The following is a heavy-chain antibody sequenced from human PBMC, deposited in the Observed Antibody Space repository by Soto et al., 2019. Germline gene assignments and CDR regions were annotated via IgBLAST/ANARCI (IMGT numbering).Heavy chain of an antibody. CDR2: MSHSGGT. Sequence: EQLQQWGAGLLKPSETLSLTCAVYGGFVSSGSYYWSWIRQPPGKGLEWIGEMSHSGGTHFNPSLKSRVTISVDTSKNQFSLMMSSVTAADTALYYCARVERGTATTVVDAFDIWGPGTMVTVSS. V-gene: IGHV4-34*01. CDR3: ARVERGTATTVVDAFDI. J-gene: IGHJ3*02. D-gene: IGHD1-1*01. CDR1: GGFVSSGSYY.